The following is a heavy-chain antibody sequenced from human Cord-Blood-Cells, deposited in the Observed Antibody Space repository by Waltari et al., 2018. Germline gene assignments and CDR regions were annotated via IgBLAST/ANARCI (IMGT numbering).Heavy chain of an antibody. CDR1: GYY. Sequence: GYYWSWIRQPPGKGLEWIGEISHSGSTNYNPSLKSRVTISVDTSKNQFSLKLSSVTAADTAVYYCARPQYSSSWYYFDYWGQGTLVTVSS. CDR2: ISHSGST. V-gene: IGHV4-34*01. CDR3: ARPQYSSSWYYFDY. J-gene: IGHJ4*02. D-gene: IGHD6-13*01.